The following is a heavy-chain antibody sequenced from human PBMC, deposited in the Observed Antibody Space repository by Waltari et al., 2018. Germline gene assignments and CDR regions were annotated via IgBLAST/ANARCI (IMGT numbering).Heavy chain of an antibody. CDR1: GGSFSGYY. Sequence: QVQLQQWGAGLLKPSETLSLTCAVYGGSFSGYYWSWIRQPPGKGLEWIGEINHSGSTNLKPSLKSRVTISVDTSKNQFSLKLSSVTAADTAVYYCARGGTYYDFWSGYSPYDYWGQGTLVTVSS. D-gene: IGHD3-3*01. V-gene: IGHV4-34*01. J-gene: IGHJ4*02. CDR3: ARGGTYYDFWSGYSPYDY. CDR2: INHSGST.